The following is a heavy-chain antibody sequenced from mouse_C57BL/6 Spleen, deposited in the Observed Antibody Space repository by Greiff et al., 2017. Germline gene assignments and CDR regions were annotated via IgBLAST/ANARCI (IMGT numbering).Heavy chain of an antibody. Sequence: EVTLTESGGGLVQPGGSMKLSCAASGFTFSDAWMDWVRQSPEKGLEWVAEIRNKANNHATYYAESVQGRFTISRDDAKSGVYLQMNSLRAEDTGIYYCTGEDYGEYAMDYWGKGTSVTVSS. CDR2: IRNKANNHAT. CDR3: TGEDYGEYAMDY. J-gene: IGHJ4*01. CDR1: GFTFSDAW. V-gene: IGHV6-6*01. D-gene: IGHD2-4*01.